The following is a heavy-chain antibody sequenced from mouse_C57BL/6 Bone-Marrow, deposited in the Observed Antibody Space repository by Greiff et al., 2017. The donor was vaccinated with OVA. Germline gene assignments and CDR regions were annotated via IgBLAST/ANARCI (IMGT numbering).Heavy chain of an antibody. V-gene: IGHV1-39*01. J-gene: IGHJ4*01. CDR3: ARKVHYYGRDYAMDY. CDR1: GYSFTDYN. CDR2: INPNYGTT. Sequence: EVQLVESGPELVKPGASVKISCKASGYSFTDYNMNWVKQSNGKSLEWIGVINPNYGTTSYNQKFKGKATLTVDQSSSTAYKQLNSLTSEDSAVYYCARKVHYYGRDYAMDYWGQGTSVTVSS. D-gene: IGHD1-1*01.